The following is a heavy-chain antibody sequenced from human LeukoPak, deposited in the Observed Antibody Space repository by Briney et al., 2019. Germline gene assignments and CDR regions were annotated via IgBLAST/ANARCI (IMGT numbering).Heavy chain of an antibody. CDR1: GYTFTSYD. J-gene: IGHJ4*02. CDR2: MNPNRGNT. CDR3: ARGSRLVRGVTSRRNYYFDY. D-gene: IGHD3-10*01. V-gene: IGHV1-8*01. Sequence: ASVKVSCKASGYTFTSYDINSVRQATGQGREGRGWMNPNRGNTGYAQKFQGRVTMTRNTSISTAYMELSSLRSEDTAVYYCARGSRLVRGVTSRRNYYFDYWGQGTLVTVSS.